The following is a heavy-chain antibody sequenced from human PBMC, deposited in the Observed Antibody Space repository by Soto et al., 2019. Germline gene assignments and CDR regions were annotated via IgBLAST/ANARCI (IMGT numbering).Heavy chain of an antibody. Sequence: TLSLTCTVSGGSISRYYWSWIRQPPGQGLGWIGYIYYSGSTNYNPSLKSRVTISVDTSKNQFSLKLSSVTAADTAVYYCAKSLPHRDDAFDIWGKATMVTVTS. CDR3: AKSLPHRDDAFDI. CDR1: GGSISRYY. V-gene: IGHV4-59*08. J-gene: IGHJ3*02. CDR2: IYYSGST.